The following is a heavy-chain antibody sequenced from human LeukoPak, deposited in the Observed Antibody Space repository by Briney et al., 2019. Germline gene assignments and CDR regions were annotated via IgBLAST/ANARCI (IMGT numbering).Heavy chain of an antibody. V-gene: IGHV5-51*01. J-gene: IGHJ4*02. D-gene: IGHD3-22*01. CDR1: GYRFINYW. CDR2: IYPGDSDT. Sequence: GESLKISCKGSGYRFINYWIGWVRQMPGKGLEWMGIIYPGDSDTRYSPSFQGQVTISADKSISTAYLQWSSLKASDTAMYYCARHYYYDSSGYYFDYWGQGTLVTVSS. CDR3: ARHYYYDSSGYYFDY.